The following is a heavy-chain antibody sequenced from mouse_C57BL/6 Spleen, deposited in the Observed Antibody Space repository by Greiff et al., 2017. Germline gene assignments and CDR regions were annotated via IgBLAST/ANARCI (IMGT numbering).Heavy chain of an antibody. CDR3: ARDGNPPYYFDY. J-gene: IGHJ2*01. D-gene: IGHD2-1*01. CDR1: GYAFSSSW. CDR2: IYPGDGDT. Sequence: VQLQQSGPELVKPGASVKISCKASGYAFSSSWMNWVKQRPGKGLEWIGRIYPGDGDTNYNGQFKGKATLTADTSSSTAYMQLSSLTSEDSAVYFCARDGNPPYYFDYWGQGTTLTVSS. V-gene: IGHV1-82*01.